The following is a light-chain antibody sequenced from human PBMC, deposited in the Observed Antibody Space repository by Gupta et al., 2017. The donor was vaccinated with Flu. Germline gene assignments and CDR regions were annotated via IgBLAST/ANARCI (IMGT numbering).Light chain of an antibody. CDR3: QQYESFPYS. Sequence: DIQMTQSPSSLSASVGDRVTITCQATQDISNYLNWYQQKPGEAPKVLIFDASNLKTGVSSRFSGGGSGTEFTFTISSLQPEDIATYYCQQYESFPYSFGQGTKLEIK. CDR2: DAS. V-gene: IGKV1-33*01. J-gene: IGKJ2*03. CDR1: QDISNY.